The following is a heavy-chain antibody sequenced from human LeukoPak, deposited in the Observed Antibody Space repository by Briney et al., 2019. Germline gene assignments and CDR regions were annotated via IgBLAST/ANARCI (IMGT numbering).Heavy chain of an antibody. Sequence: ASVKVSCKASGYTFTGYYMHWVRQAPGQGLEWMGWINPNSGGTNYAQKFQGRVTMTRDTSVSTAYMELSRLRSDDTAVYYCAREESIREVLSINGLAYWGQGTLVTVSS. CDR2: INPNSGGT. CDR1: GYTFTGYY. V-gene: IGHV1-2*02. CDR3: AREESIREVLSINGLAY. D-gene: IGHD1-20*01. J-gene: IGHJ4*02.